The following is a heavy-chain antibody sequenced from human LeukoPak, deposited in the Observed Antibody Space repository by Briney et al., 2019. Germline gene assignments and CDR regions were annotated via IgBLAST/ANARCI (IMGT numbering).Heavy chain of an antibody. J-gene: IGHJ5*02. V-gene: IGHV3-21*01. Sequence: GGSLRLSCAASGFTFSNAWMSWVRRAPGKGLEWVSSISTSSSYIYYADSVRGRFTISRDNAKNSLYLQMNSLRAEDTAVYSCARGADGVSSNSRGWSDPWGQGTLVTVSS. CDR1: GFTFSNAW. CDR2: ISTSSSYI. D-gene: IGHD2-15*01. CDR3: ARGADGVSSNSRGWSDP.